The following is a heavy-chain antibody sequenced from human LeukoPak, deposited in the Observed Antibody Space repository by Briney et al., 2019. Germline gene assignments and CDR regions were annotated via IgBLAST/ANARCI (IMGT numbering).Heavy chain of an antibody. Sequence: PGGSPRLSCAASGFTFSGYWMHWVRQPPGKGLVWVSRINSDGSMTNYADSVKGRFTISRDNANTLYLQMNGLRAEDTAVYYCVRGTAFWNGVDYWGQGTLVTVSS. CDR3: VRGTAFWNGVDY. J-gene: IGHJ4*02. V-gene: IGHV3-74*01. CDR2: INSDGSMT. CDR1: GFTFSGYW. D-gene: IGHD3-3*01.